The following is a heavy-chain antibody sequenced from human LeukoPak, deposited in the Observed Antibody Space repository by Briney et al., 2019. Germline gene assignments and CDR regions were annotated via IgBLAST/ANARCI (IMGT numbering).Heavy chain of an antibody. CDR3: ATPAAGPGAEYSQY. CDR2: IDYSSKYI. Sequence: SCKVSGYTLTELSMHWVRQAPGKGLEWVSSIDYSSKYIYTAYSLKGRFTTSRDNAKNSLDLQMNSLKAEDTAVYYCATPAAGPGAEYSQYWGQGTLVIVSS. V-gene: IGHV3-21*01. D-gene: IGHD6-13*01. CDR1: GYTLTELS. J-gene: IGHJ1*01.